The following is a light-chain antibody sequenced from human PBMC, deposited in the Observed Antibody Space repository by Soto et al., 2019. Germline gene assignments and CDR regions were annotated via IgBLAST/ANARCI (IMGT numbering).Light chain of an antibody. CDR1: SSNIGSKT. CDR2: SNY. V-gene: IGLV1-44*01. J-gene: IGLJ1*01. CDR3: AAWDASLNGYV. Sequence: QSVLTQPPSASGTPGHRVTISCSGSSSNIGSKTVNWYQQLPGTAPKLLIYSNYQRPSGVPDRFSGSKSGTSASLAISGLQSEDEADYYCAAWDASLNGYVFGTGTKVTVL.